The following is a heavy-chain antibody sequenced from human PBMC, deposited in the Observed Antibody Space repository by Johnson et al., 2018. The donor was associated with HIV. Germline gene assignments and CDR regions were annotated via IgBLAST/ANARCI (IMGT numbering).Heavy chain of an antibody. D-gene: IGHD4-23*01. CDR2: ISYDGSNK. CDR3: AKDRGVVTPRAFDI. J-gene: IGHJ3*02. Sequence: QVQLVESGGGVVQPGRSLRLSCAASGFTFSSYAMHWVRQAPGKGLEWVAVISYDGSNKYYADSVKGRFTISRDNSKNTLYLQMNSLRAEDTAVDYCAKDRGVVTPRAFDIWGQGTMVTVSS. V-gene: IGHV3-30-3*01. CDR1: GFTFSSYA.